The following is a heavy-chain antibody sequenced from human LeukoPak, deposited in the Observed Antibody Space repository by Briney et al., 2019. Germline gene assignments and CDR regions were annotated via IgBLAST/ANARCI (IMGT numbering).Heavy chain of an antibody. V-gene: IGHV3-23*01. CDR3: AKGGRGYSGYEYYFDS. D-gene: IGHD5-12*01. J-gene: IGHJ4*02. Sequence: PGGSLRLSCAASGFTFSNFGMSWVRQAPGKGLEWVSDNSGSGGSKYYADSVKGRLTISRDNSKNTLYLQMNSLRAEDRAVYYCAKGGRGYSGYEYYFDSWGQGTLVTVSS. CDR1: GFTFSNFG. CDR2: NSGSGGSK.